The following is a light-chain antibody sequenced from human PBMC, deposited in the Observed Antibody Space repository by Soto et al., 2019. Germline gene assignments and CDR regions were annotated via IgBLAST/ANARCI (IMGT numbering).Light chain of an antibody. CDR1: QSISSY. CDR2: AAS. V-gene: IGKV1-39*01. J-gene: IGKJ2*01. Sequence: DIQMTQSPSSLSASVGDRVTITCRASQSISSYLNWYQQKPGKAPKLLIYAASSLQSGVPSRFSVSGSWTDFTLTISSLQPEDFATYYCQQSYSTPQYTFGQGTKLEIK. CDR3: QQSYSTPQYT.